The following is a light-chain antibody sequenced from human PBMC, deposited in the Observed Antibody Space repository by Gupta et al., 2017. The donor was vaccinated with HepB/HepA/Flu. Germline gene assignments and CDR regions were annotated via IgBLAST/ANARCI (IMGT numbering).Light chain of an antibody. CDR3: LPYCSS. CDR2: GEV. J-gene: IGKJ1*01. V-gene: IGKV3-20*01. Sequence: EIVLTQSPGTLSLSLGERATLSCRASQSLSGSYLAWYQKRPGQAPRLLIYGEVSRATGLTDRVSGSESGTDFSRTISRLEAEDYAVYYCLPYCSSLGQGTKVEIK. CDR1: QSLSGSY.